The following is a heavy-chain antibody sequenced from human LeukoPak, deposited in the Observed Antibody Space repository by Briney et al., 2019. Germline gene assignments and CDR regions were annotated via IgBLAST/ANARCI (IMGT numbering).Heavy chain of an antibody. V-gene: IGHV1-69*01. CDR2: IIPIFGTA. Sequence: ASVNVSCKASGGTFSSYAISWVRQAPGQGLEWMGGIIPIFGTANYAQKFQGRVTITADESTSTANMELSSLRSEDTAVYYCALGAFGAGIYYMDVWGKGTTVTVSS. D-gene: IGHD3-16*01. CDR3: ALGAFGAGIYYMDV. J-gene: IGHJ6*03. CDR1: GGTFSSYA.